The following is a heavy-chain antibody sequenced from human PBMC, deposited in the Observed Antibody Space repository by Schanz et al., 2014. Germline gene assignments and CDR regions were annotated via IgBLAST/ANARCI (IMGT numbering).Heavy chain of an antibody. J-gene: IGHJ2*01. CDR2: VSSRSDEI. CDR3: AKDLGVDCGDGCFNWYFDL. D-gene: IGHD2-21*02. V-gene: IGHV3-23*05. Sequence: DVHLLESGGGLVKPGGSLTLSCAASRFTVTNAWMSWVRQAPGKGLEWVAAVSSRSDEIKYADSVRGRFTISRDNSRSTMYLQMSSLRAEDTAVYFCAKDLGVDCGDGCFNWYFDLWGRGTLVTVSS. CDR1: RFTVTNAW.